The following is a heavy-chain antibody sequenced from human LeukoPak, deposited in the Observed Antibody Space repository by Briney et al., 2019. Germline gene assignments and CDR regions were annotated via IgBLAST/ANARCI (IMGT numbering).Heavy chain of an antibody. J-gene: IGHJ5*02. V-gene: IGHV4-30-2*01. Sequence: SETLSLTCTVSGGSISSGGYYWSWTRQPPGKGLEWIGYIYHSGSTYYNPSLKSRVTISVDRSKNQFSLKLSSVTAADTAVYYCARAARSRFLVGPWGQGTLVTVSS. CDR2: IYHSGST. CDR3: ARAARSRFLVGP. CDR1: GGSISSGGYY. D-gene: IGHD3-3*01.